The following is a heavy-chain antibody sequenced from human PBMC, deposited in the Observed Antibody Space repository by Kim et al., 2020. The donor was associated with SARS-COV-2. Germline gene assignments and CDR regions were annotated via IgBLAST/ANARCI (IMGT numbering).Heavy chain of an antibody. V-gene: IGHV4-30-2*05. J-gene: IGHJ4*02. D-gene: IGHD3-10*01. CDR2: T. Sequence: TSSTPSPKRRVTISVDTSKTPFSLKLSSVAAADTAVYYCASAGPALTFDCWGQGTLVTVSS. CDR3: ASAGPALTFDC.